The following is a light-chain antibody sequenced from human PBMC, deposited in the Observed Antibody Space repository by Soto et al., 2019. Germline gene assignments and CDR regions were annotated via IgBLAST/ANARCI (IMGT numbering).Light chain of an antibody. V-gene: IGLV2-14*01. J-gene: IGLJ1*01. CDR1: SSDVGGYNH. CDR3: SSYTSSSTLYV. CDR2: DVT. Sequence: QSVLTQPASVSDSPGQSITISCTGTSSDVGGYNHVSWYQQHPGKAPKLMIYDVTNRPSGVSNRFSGSKSGNTASLTISGLQAEDEADYYCSSYTSSSTLYVFGTGTKLTVL.